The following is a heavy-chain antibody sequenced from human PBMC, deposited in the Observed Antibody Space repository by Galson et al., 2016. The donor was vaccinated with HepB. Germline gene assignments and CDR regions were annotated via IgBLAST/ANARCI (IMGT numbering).Heavy chain of an antibody. CDR3: ARDRADRASWSFDS. Sequence: SVKVSCKASGYAFTSHPLHWVRQAPGQRPEWMGWINAGDGRTKYSETFQGRLSISRDASASIAYMELTSLTSEDTAVYFCARDRADRASWSFDSWGQGALFTVSS. D-gene: IGHD2-2*01. V-gene: IGHV1-3*01. J-gene: IGHJ4*02. CDR2: INAGDGRT. CDR1: GYAFTSHP.